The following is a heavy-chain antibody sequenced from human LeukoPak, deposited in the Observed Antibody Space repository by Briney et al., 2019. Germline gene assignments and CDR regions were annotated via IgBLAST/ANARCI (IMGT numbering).Heavy chain of an antibody. CDR2: IYYNGST. Sequence: SETLSLTCTVSDGSISSYYWSWIRQPPGKGLEWIGYIYYNGSTNYNPSLKSRVTISVDTPKNQFSLKLSSVTAADTAVYYCATSHSSGYYYYMDVWGKGTTVTVSS. V-gene: IGHV4-59*01. CDR1: DGSISSYY. D-gene: IGHD3-22*01. J-gene: IGHJ6*03. CDR3: ATSHSSGYYYYMDV.